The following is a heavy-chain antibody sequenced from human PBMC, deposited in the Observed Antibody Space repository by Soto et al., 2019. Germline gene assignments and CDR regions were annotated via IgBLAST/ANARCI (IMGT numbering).Heavy chain of an antibody. CDR3: ARGGRVMNYYYMDV. CDR2: IYYSGST. CDR1: GGSISSYY. V-gene: IGHV4-59*01. Sequence: SETLSLTCTVSGGSISSYYWSWIRQPPGKGLEWIGYIYYSGSTNYNPSLKSRVTISVDTSKNQFSLKLSSVTAADTAVYYCARGGRVMNYYYMDVWGKGTTLTVS. D-gene: IGHD3-16*01. J-gene: IGHJ6*03.